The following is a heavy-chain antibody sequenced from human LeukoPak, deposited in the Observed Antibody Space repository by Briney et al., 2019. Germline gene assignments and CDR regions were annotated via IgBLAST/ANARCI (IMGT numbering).Heavy chain of an antibody. J-gene: IGHJ4*02. D-gene: IGHD3-3*01. V-gene: IGHV4-34*01. CDR3: ARRFGWSGYYPY. CDR2: INHSGST. Sequence: SETLSLTCAVYGGSFSGYYWSWIRQPPGKGLEWIGEINHSGSTNYNPSLKSRVTISVDTSRNQFSLKLSSVTAADTAVYYCARRFGWSGYYPYWGQGTLVTVSS. CDR1: GGSFSGYY.